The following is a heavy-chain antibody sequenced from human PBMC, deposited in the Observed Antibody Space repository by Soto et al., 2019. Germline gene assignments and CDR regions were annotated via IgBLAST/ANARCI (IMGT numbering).Heavy chain of an antibody. V-gene: IGHV3-15*01. CDR1: GFTFNNAW. CDR2: IKSKTDGGTT. CDR3: TTAENYYDSSSFDY. Sequence: GGSLRLSCVASGFTFNNAWMNWVRQAPWKGLEWVGRIKSKTDGGTTDYAALVKGRFTISRDDSKTTLYLQMNGLKTEDTAVYYCTTAENYYDSSSFDYWGQGTLVTVSS. D-gene: IGHD3-22*01. J-gene: IGHJ4*02.